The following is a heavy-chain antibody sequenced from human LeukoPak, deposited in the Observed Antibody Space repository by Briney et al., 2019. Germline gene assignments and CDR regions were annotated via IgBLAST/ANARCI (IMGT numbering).Heavy chain of an antibody. CDR1: GFTFSSYW. V-gene: IGHV3-74*01. Sequence: PGGSLRLSCAASGFTFSSYWMHWVRQAPGKGLVWVSRINSDATSTSYADSVKGRFTISRDNAKNTLYLQMDSLRGEDTAVYYCARDYGRSWYPDCWGQGTLVTVSS. CDR3: ARDYGRSWYPDC. D-gene: IGHD6-13*01. J-gene: IGHJ4*02. CDR2: INSDATST.